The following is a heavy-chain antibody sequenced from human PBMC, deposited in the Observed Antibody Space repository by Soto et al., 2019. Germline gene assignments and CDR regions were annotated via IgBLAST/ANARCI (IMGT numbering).Heavy chain of an antibody. CDR1: GYTFTSNY. CDR2: INPSGGST. Sequence: ASVKVSCKASGYTFTSNYMHWVRQAPGQGLEWMGIINPSGGSTSYAQKFQGRVTMTRDTSTSTVYMELSSLRSEDTAVYYCARDTIFGGRGYYYMDVWGKGTTVTVSS. J-gene: IGHJ6*03. CDR3: ARDTIFGGRGYYYMDV. D-gene: IGHD3-3*01. V-gene: IGHV1-46*03.